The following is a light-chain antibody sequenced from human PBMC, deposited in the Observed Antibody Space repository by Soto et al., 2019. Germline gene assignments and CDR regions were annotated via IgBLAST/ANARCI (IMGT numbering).Light chain of an antibody. V-gene: IGKV1-5*01. CDR1: QSIAAS. J-gene: IGKJ1*01. Sequence: DVQMTQSPSTLSASVGDSVTITCRASQSIAASLAWYQLKPGEAPKLLIYDVSNLESGVPSRFSGSGSGTEFSLTIRSLHPDDFATYYCKQYDYSRTFGQGTKVEIK. CDR3: KQYDYSRT. CDR2: DVS.